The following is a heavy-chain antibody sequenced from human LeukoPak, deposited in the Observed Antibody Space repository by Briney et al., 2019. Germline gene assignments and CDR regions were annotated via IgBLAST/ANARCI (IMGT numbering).Heavy chain of an antibody. J-gene: IGHJ4*02. D-gene: IGHD3-16*02. CDR3: ARESSYDYVWGSYRTTPDSYYFDY. Sequence: PSETLSLTCTVSGGSISSGDYYWSWIRQPPGKGLEWSGYIYYSGSTYYNPSLKSRVTISVDTSKNQFSLKLSSVTAADTAVYYCARESSYDYVWGSYRTTPDSYYFDYWGQGTLVTVSS. CDR1: GGSISSGDYY. V-gene: IGHV4-30-4*01. CDR2: IYYSGST.